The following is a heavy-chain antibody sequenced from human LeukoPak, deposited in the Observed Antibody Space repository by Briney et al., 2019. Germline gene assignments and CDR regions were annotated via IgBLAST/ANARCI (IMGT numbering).Heavy chain of an antibody. Sequence: PSETLTHTCTASGGTITSYIRSWIRQPPGKGLEWIGSIYYSGSTNYSPSLKSRVTISIDTSKNQFSLKLTSVTAADTAVYYCARRFAASIGYTLTYFLYCGQVTLVTVSS. CDR2: IYYSGST. V-gene: IGHV4-59*01. CDR1: GGTITSYI. J-gene: IGHJ4*02. CDR3: ARRFAASIGYTLTYFLY. D-gene: IGHD3-22*01.